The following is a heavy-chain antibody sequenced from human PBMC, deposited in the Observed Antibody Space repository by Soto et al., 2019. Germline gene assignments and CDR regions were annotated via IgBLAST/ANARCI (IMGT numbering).Heavy chain of an antibody. Sequence: SETLSLTCAVSGYSITDAYYWAWIRQPPGKGLEWIGNIHPGGNSYYNPSLKSRVTISVDTYKNQMSLNLNSVTAADTAVYYCARARSSGEGFDPWREGTLV. V-gene: IGHV4-38-2*01. J-gene: IGHJ5*02. D-gene: IGHD6-19*01. CDR2: IHPGGNS. CDR3: ARARSSGEGFDP. CDR1: GYSITDAYY.